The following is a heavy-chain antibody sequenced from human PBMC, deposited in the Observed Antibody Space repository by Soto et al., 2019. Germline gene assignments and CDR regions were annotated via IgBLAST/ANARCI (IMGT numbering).Heavy chain of an antibody. CDR1: GFTFSSYS. CDR2: ISSSSSYI. J-gene: IGHJ4*02. V-gene: IGHV3-21*01. D-gene: IGHD3-10*01. CDR3: APSPRVVRGVITYFDY. Sequence: EVQLVESGGGLVKPGGSLRLSCAASGFTFSSYSMNWVRQAPGKGLEWVSSISSSSSYIYYADSVKGRFTISRDNAKNSLYLQMNSLRAEDTAVYYCAPSPRVVRGVITYFDYWGQGTLVTVSS.